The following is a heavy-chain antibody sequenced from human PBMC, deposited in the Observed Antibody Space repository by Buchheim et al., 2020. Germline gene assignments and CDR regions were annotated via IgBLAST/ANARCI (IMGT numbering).Heavy chain of an antibody. J-gene: IGHJ6*03. CDR3: ARGALGYCSSTSCLNPRLYYYYMDV. V-gene: IGHV4-59*01. Sequence: QVQLQESGPGLVKPSETLSLTCTVSGGSISSYYWSWIRQPPGKGLEWIGYIYYSGSTNYNPSLKSRVTISVDTSKNQFSLMLSSVTAADTAVYYCARGALGYCSSTSCLNPRLYYYYMDVWGKGTT. CDR1: GGSISSYY. D-gene: IGHD2-2*01. CDR2: IYYSGST.